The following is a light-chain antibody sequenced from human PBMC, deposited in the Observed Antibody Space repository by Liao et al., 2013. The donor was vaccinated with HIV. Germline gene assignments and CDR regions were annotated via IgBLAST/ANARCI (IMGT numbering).Light chain of an antibody. CDR1: KLGDKY. CDR2: QDT. Sequence: SYELTQPPSVSVSPGQTASIPCSGDKLGDKYACWYQQKPGQSPVLVIYQDTKRPSGIPERFSGSNSGNTATLTISGTQALDEADYYCQVWDSNSDHPYVFGTGTKVTRP. J-gene: IGLJ1*01. V-gene: IGLV3-1*01. CDR3: QVWDSNSDHPYV.